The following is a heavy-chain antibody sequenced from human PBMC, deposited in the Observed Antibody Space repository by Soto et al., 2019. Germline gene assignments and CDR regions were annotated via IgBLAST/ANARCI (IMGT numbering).Heavy chain of an antibody. CDR2: ISSFGTTI. D-gene: IGHD6-13*01. CDR1: GFTFSSYA. Sequence: PGGSLRLSCAASGFTFSSYAMNWVRQTQEKGLEWVSYISSFGTTIYYTDSVKGRFTISRDNAKKSLYLQMNSLRAEDTAVYYCVRFGGAAAGPGDYWGQGTLVTVSS. J-gene: IGHJ4*02. CDR3: VRFGGAAAGPGDY. V-gene: IGHV3-48*03.